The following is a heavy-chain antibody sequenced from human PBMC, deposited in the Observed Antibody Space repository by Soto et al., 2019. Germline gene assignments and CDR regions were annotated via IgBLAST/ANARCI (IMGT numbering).Heavy chain of an antibody. Sequence: GGSLRLSCAASGFPVSTSAMNWVRQAPGKGLEWVSIISATSDAAYYAESVKGRFTSSRDNSKNTLYLQMNSLRPEDTAMYYCGKYSGSYPVYNGMNVWGQGTTVTVSS. CDR3: GKYSGSYPVYNGMNV. CDR1: GFPVSTSA. CDR2: ISATSDAA. J-gene: IGHJ6*02. V-gene: IGHV3-23*01. D-gene: IGHD1-26*01.